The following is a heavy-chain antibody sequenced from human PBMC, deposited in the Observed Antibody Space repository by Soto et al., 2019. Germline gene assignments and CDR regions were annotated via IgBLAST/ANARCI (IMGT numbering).Heavy chain of an antibody. D-gene: IGHD4-4*01. CDR3: RRNGADLSYFDY. CDR1: GFTFSDYY. V-gene: IGHV3-11*03. J-gene: IGHJ4*02. CDR2: ISSSSSYT. Sequence: GGSLRLSCAASGFTFSDYYMSWIRQAPGKGLEWVSYISSSSSYTNYADSVKGRFTISRDNAKNSLYLQMNSLRAEDTAVYYCRRNGADLSYFDYWGQGTLVTVAS.